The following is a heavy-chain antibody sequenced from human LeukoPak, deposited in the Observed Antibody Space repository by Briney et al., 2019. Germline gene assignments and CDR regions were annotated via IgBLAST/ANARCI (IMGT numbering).Heavy chain of an antibody. Sequence: SETLSLTCAVYGGSFSGYYWSWIRQPPGKGLEWIGEINHSGSTNYNPSLKSRVTISVDTSKNQFSLKLSSVTAADTAVYYCARTLGGGLGYFDSDYYMDVWGKGTTVTISS. CDR3: ARTLGGGLGYFDSDYYMDV. CDR1: GGSFSGYY. CDR2: INHSGST. J-gene: IGHJ6*03. V-gene: IGHV4-34*01. D-gene: IGHD3-9*01.